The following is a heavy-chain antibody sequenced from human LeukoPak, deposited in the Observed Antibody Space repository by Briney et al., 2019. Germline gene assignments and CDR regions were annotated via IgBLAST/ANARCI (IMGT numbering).Heavy chain of an antibody. J-gene: IGHJ5*02. CDR3: ARGLVYYYDSSGYYYWFDP. D-gene: IGHD3-22*01. V-gene: IGHV4-34*01. CDR1: GGSFSGYY. Sequence: ASETLSLTCAVYGGSFSGYYWSWIRQPPGKGLEWIGEINHSGSTNYNPSLKSRVTISVDTSKNQFSLKLSSVTAADTAVYYCARGLVYYYDSSGYYYWFDPWGQGTLVTVSS. CDR2: INHSGST.